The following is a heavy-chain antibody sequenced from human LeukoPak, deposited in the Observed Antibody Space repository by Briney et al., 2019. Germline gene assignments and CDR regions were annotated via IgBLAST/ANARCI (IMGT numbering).Heavy chain of an antibody. J-gene: IGHJ4*02. V-gene: IGHV5-51*01. D-gene: IGHD3-16*01. CDR2: IYPGDSDT. CDR1: GYSFSFYW. CDR3: ARQDGGGLYYFDY. Sequence: GEPLKISCKGSGYSFSFYWIAWVRQMPGKGLEWMEIIYPGDSDTRYSPSFQGQVTISVDKSISTAYLQWSSLKSSDTAMYYCARQDGGGLYYFDYWSQGTLVTVSS.